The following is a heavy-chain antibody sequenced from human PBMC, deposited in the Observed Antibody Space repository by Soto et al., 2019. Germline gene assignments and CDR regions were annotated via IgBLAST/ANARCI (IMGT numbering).Heavy chain of an antibody. D-gene: IGHD2-2*01. CDR3: AKDVKLGPAAYYFDS. CDR1: GFTFSAYG. CDR2: VANDGRDK. V-gene: IGHV3-30*18. J-gene: IGHJ4*02. Sequence: QVQLVESGGGVVQPERSLRLSCTASGFTFSAYGMHWVRQTPDKGLEWVAVVANDGRDKHHADSVKGRFAISRDNSKKTLYLQMNSLRVEDTAVYYCAKDVKLGPAAYYFDSWGQGTPVTVSS.